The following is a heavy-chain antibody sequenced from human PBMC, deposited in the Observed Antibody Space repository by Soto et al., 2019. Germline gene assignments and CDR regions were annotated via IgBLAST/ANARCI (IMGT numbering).Heavy chain of an antibody. D-gene: IGHD7-27*01. Sequence: SETLSLTCTVSGGSISSYYWSWIRQPPGRGLEWIGYIYYSGSTDYDPSLKSRVTISVDTSKNQFSLKLSSVTAADTAVYYCARRWGTYFDFWGQGTLVTVSS. J-gene: IGHJ4*02. CDR2: IYYSGST. CDR3: ARRWGTYFDF. V-gene: IGHV4-59*01. CDR1: GGSISSYY.